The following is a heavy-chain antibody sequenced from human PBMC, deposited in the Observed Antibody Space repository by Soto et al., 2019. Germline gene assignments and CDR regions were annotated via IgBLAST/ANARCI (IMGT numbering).Heavy chain of an antibody. CDR2: INAANGNT. J-gene: IGHJ5*02. CDR3: ARDKEYYNSGVYYFP. CDR1: GYTFTSYA. V-gene: IGHV1-3*01. D-gene: IGHD3-22*01. Sequence: ASVKVSCKASGYTFTSYALHWVRQAPGQRLEWMGWINAANGNTKYSQKFQARVTITRDTSATTTYMALSGLTSEDTAVYYCARDKEYYNSGVYYFPGGKEPLVPFPS.